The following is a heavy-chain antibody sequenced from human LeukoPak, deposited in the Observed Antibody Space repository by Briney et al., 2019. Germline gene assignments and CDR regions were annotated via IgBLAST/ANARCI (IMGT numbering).Heavy chain of an antibody. V-gene: IGHV4-59*01. J-gene: IGHJ5*02. CDR1: GGSISSYY. D-gene: IGHD1-1*01. Sequence: PSETLSLTCTVSGGSISSYYWSWIRQPPGKGLEWIGSIYHSGSTNYNPSLKSRVTISVDTSKNQFSLKLRSVTAADTAVYYCARDRLQLQSWGQGTLVTVSS. CDR3: ARDRLQLQS. CDR2: IYHSGST.